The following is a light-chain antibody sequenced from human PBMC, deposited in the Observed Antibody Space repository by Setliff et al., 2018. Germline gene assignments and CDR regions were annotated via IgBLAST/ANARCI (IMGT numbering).Light chain of an antibody. J-gene: IGLJ1*01. V-gene: IGLV2-14*03. Sequence: QSALAQPASVSGSPGQSVTISCTGSSSDVGGYDYVSWYQHHPGRAPKFMIYDVSNRPSGVSNRFSGSKSGNTASLTISGLQAEDEADYYCTSYTISSTEVFGTGTKVTVL. CDR2: DVS. CDR1: SSDVGGYDY. CDR3: TSYTISSTEV.